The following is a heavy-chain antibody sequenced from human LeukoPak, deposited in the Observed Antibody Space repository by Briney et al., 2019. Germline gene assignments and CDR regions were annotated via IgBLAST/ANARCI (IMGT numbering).Heavy chain of an antibody. CDR2: IRYDGSNK. Sequence: PGGSERLSCAASGFTFSTYGMHWFRQAPGKGLEWVAFIRYDGSNKYYADSVKGRFTISRDNSKNTLYPQMNSLRAEDTAVYYCAKDAYYGSGTYANYYYYYYMDVWGKGTTVTISS. V-gene: IGHV3-30*02. CDR1: GFTFSTYG. CDR3: AKDAYYGSGTYANYYYYYYMDV. J-gene: IGHJ6*03. D-gene: IGHD3-10*01.